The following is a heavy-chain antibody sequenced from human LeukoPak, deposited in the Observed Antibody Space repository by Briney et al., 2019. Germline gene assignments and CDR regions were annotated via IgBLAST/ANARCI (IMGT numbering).Heavy chain of an antibody. J-gene: IGHJ3*01. CDR2: INDSEIT. D-gene: IGHD7-27*01. Sequence: PSETLSLTCAVYGGSFSTYYWSWLRQPPGKGLEWIGEINDSEITNYNPSLKSRVTISVDTSKNQFSLKLTSVTAADTAVYYCARVVNWGSPDAFDVWGQGTMITVSS. CDR3: ARVVNWGSPDAFDV. V-gene: IGHV4-34*01. CDR1: GGSFSTYY.